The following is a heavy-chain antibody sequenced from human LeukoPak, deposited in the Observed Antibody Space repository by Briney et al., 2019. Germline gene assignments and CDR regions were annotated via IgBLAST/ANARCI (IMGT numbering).Heavy chain of an antibody. D-gene: IGHD3-10*01. V-gene: IGHV1-2*02. J-gene: IGHJ4*02. CDR3: ARDPDYGSGSYWGFDY. Sequence: ASVKVSCTASGYTFTGYYMHWVRQAPGQGLEWIGWINPNSGGTNYAQKFQGRVTMTRDTSISTAYMELSRLRSDDTAVYYCARDPDYGSGSYWGFDYWGQGTLVTVSS. CDR1: GYTFTGYY. CDR2: INPNSGGT.